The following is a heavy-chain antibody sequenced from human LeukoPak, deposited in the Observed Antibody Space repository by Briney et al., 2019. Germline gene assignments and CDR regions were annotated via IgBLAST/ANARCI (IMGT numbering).Heavy chain of an antibody. J-gene: IGHJ6*02. CDR3: ARPPVVVVAATPYYYHFYGMDV. V-gene: IGHV1-18*01. CDR1: GYTFTSYG. CDR2: ISAYNGNT. D-gene: IGHD2-15*01. Sequence: GASVKVSCKASGYTFTSYGISWVRQAPGQGLEWLGWISAYNGNTNYAQKLHGRVTMTTVTSTSTAYMELRSLRFDDTAVYYCARPPVVVVAATPYYYHFYGMDVWGQGTTVTVSS.